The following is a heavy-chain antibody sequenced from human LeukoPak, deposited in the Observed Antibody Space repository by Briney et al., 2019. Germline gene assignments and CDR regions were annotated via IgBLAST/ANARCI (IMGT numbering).Heavy chain of an antibody. Sequence: GGSLRLSCAASGFTFSSYSMNWVRQAPGKGLEWVSSISSSSSYIYYADSVKGRFTISRDNAMNSLYLQMNSLRAEDTAVYYCAREYDFWSGYADYWGQGTLVTVSS. CDR1: GFTFSSYS. CDR3: AREYDFWSGYADY. D-gene: IGHD3/OR15-3a*01. J-gene: IGHJ4*02. CDR2: ISSSSSYI. V-gene: IGHV3-21*01.